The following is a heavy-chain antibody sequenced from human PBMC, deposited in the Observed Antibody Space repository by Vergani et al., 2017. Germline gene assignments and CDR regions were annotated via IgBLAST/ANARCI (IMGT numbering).Heavy chain of an antibody. D-gene: IGHD5-12*01. CDR1: GFTFTHYA. CDR3: AKANPRNSGYDYLYYYHAMDV. Sequence: EVQLLESGGDLVQPGGSLRLSCAASGFTFTHYAMNWVRQAPGKGLEWVSGISGSGGSTYYAGSVKGRFTISRDSSKNTLYLQMNSLSAGDTAVYYCAKANPRNSGYDYLYYYHAMDVWGQGTTVTVSS. V-gene: IGHV3-23*01. J-gene: IGHJ6*02. CDR2: ISGSGGST.